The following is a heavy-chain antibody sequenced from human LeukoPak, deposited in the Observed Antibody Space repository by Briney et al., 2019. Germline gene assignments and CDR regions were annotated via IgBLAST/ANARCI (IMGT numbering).Heavy chain of an antibody. CDR3: ARGFPPRRYYDSSGYYSYYFDY. Sequence: ASVKVSCKASGGTFSSYAISWVRQAPGQGLEWMGWISAYNSNTHYAQKLQGRVTMTTDTSTSTAYMELRSLRSDDSAVYYCARGFPPRRYYDSSGYYSYYFDYWGQGTLVTVSS. CDR1: GGTFSSYA. J-gene: IGHJ4*02. V-gene: IGHV1-18*01. D-gene: IGHD3-22*01. CDR2: ISAYNSNT.